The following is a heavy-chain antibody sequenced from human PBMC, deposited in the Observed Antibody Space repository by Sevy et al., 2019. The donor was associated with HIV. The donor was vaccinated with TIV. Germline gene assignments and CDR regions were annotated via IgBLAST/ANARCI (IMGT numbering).Heavy chain of an antibody. CDR1: GFTFSSYW. D-gene: IGHD6-13*01. V-gene: IGHV3-7*03. J-gene: IGHJ3*02. CDR2: IKQDGSEK. CDR3: ARDAGAAAGFHDAFDI. Sequence: GSLRLSCAASGFTFSSYWMSWVRQAPGKGLEWVANIKQDGSEKYYVDSVKGRFTISRDNARNSLYLQMNSLRAEDTAVYYCARDAGAAAGFHDAFDIWGQGTMVTVSS.